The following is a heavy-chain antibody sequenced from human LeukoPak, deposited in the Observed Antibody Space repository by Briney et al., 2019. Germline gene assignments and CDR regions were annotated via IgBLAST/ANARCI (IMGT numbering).Heavy chain of an antibody. J-gene: IGHJ5*02. V-gene: IGHV4-34*01. CDR1: GGSFSGYS. CDR3: ARDYKHWFDP. Sequence: PSESLSLTCAVYGGSFSGYSWSWIRQPPGKGLEWLGEINHSGSTNYNPSLKSRVTISVDTSKNQFSLQLSSVTAADTAVYYCARDYKHWFDPWGQGTLVTVSS. D-gene: IGHD4-11*01. CDR2: INHSGST.